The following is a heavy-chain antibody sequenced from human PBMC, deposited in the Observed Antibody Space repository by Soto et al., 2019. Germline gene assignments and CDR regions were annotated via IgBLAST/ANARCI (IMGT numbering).Heavy chain of an antibody. J-gene: IGHJ5*02. V-gene: IGHV1-69*13. Sequence: SVKVSCKASGGTFSSYAISWVRQAPGQGLEWMGGIIPIFGTANYAQKFQGRVTITADESTSTAYMELSSLRSEDTAVYYCARGGYCSSTSCPNWFDPWGQGTLVTVSS. CDR1: GGTFSSYA. CDR2: IIPIFGTA. D-gene: IGHD2-2*01. CDR3: ARGGYCSSTSCPNWFDP.